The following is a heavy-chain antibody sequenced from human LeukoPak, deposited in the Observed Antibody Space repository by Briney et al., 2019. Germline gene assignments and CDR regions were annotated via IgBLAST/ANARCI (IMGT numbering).Heavy chain of an antibody. V-gene: IGHV3-48*03. CDR2: ISSNVNTI. CDR3: ARNDGYTYGYFYFDS. D-gene: IGHD5-18*01. J-gene: IGHJ4*02. CDR1: GFTFSGYE. Sequence: GGSLRLSCAASGFTFSGYEMNWVRQAPGKGLEWVSYISSNVNTIYYADSVKGRFTISRDDAKNSLYLQMNSLRAEDTAVYFCARNDGYTYGYFYFDSWGQGTQVTVSS.